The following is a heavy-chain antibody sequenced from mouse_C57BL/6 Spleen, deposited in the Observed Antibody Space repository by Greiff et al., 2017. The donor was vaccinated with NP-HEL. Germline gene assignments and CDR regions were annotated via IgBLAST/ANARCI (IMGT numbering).Heavy chain of an antibody. CDR1: GYTFTSYW. Sequence: QVQLQQPGAELVKPGASVKLSCKASGYTFTSYWMHWVKQRPGQGLEWIGMIHPNSGSTNYNEKFKSKATLTVDKSSSTAYMQHSSLTSEDSAVYYCARRHDYDGSWFAYWGQGTLVTVSA. CDR2: IHPNSGST. J-gene: IGHJ3*01. CDR3: ARRHDYDGSWFAY. D-gene: IGHD2-4*01. V-gene: IGHV1-64*01.